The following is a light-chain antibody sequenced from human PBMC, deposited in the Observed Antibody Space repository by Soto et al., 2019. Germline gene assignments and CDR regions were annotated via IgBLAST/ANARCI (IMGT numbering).Light chain of an antibody. CDR2: AAS. CDR1: QGVSTY. J-gene: IGKJ1*01. Sequence: AIRMTQSPSSLSASTGDRVTITCRASQGVSTYLAWYQQKPGRAPKLLIYAASTFQSGVPSRFSGSGSGTDFTLTISCLQSEDFAIYYCQQYYTSPWTFGQGTKVEIK. CDR3: QQYYTSPWT. V-gene: IGKV1-8*01.